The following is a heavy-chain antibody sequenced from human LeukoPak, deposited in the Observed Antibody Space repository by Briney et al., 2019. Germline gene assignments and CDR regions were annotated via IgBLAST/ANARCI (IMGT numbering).Heavy chain of an antibody. Sequence: GGSLRPSCAASGFTVSSNYMSWVRQAPGKGLEWVSVIYSGGSTYYADSVKGRFTISRDNSKNTLYLQMNSLRAEDTAVYYCARLTWIRADYWGQGTLVTVSS. V-gene: IGHV3-66*02. CDR1: GFTVSSNY. D-gene: IGHD5-18*01. CDR3: ARLTWIRADY. CDR2: IYSGGST. J-gene: IGHJ4*02.